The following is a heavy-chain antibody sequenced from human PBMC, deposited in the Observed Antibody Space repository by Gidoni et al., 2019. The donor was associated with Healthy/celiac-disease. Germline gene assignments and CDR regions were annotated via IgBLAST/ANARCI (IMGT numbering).Heavy chain of an antibody. V-gene: IGHV4-4*07. CDR2: IYTSGST. CDR1: GGPIRSYD. D-gene: IGHD2-8*01. CDR3: ARERCTNGVCYTTYVDY. J-gene: IGHJ4*02. Sequence: QVQLQASGPGLVTPSETLSLTCTFSGGPIRSYDWSWIRQPAGKGLEWIGRIYTSGSTNYNPSLKSRVTMSVDTSKNQFSLKLSSVTAADTAVYYCARERCTNGVCYTTYVDYWGQGTLVTVSS.